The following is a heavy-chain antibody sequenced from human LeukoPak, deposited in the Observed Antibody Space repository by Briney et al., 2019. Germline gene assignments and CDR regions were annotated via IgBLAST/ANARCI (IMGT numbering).Heavy chain of an antibody. Sequence: SETLSLTCAVSGGSISSSNWWSRVRQPPGKGLEWIGEIYHSGSTNYNPSLKSRVTISVDTSKNQFSLKLSSVTAADTAVYYCARARSGSYYGGSIFDYWGQGTLVTVSS. D-gene: IGHD1-26*01. V-gene: IGHV4-4*02. CDR1: GGSISSSNW. CDR2: IYHSGST. CDR3: ARARSGSYYGGSIFDY. J-gene: IGHJ4*02.